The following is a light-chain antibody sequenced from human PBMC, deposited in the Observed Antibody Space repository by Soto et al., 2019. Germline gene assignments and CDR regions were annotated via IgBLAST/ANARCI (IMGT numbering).Light chain of an antibody. CDR3: HQYGFSLRT. J-gene: IGKJ1*01. CDR1: QSVSSYY. V-gene: IGKV3-20*01. CDR2: AAS. Sequence: EIVLTQSPGTLSLSPGERATLSCRASQSVSSYYLAWYQQKPGQAPRLLIYAASSRATGIPDRFSGGGSGTDFTLTISRLEPEDFAVYYCHQYGFSLRTFGQGTKV.